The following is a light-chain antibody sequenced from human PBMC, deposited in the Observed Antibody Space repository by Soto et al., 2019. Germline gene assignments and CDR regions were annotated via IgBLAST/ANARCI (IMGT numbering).Light chain of an antibody. V-gene: IGKV1-5*01. J-gene: IGKJ1*01. CDR3: NHHSTNRWK. CDR2: DAS. Sequence: DIQMTQAPCTLSAWVGDRVTITCRASQSISSLLAWYQQKPGKAPKLLIYDASTYESGVTSRCSGSGSGTEFTLTSSCLQADGSTTYRCNHHSTNRWKFGQGTK. CDR1: QSISSL.